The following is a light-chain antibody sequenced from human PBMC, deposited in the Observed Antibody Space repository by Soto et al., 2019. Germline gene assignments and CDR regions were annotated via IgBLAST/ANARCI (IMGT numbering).Light chain of an antibody. CDR2: RDN. CDR3: SSWTTSTTQV. Sequence: QSVLTQPPSASATPGQRVTISCSGSTSNIEKFYVYWYQQLPGTAPKLLVYRDNQRPSGVPDRFSGSKSGTSASLAISGLRSDDEADYYCSSWTTSTTQVLGGGTQLTVL. J-gene: IGLJ3*02. V-gene: IGLV1-47*01. CDR1: TSNIEKFY.